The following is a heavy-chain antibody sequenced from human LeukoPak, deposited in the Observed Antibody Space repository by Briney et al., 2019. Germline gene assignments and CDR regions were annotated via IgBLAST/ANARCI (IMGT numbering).Heavy chain of an antibody. CDR1: GYTFTSYG. D-gene: IGHD3-3*01. CDR3: ARYYDFWSGYYHVMDV. Sequence: ASVKVSYKASGYTFTSYGISWVRQAPGQGLEWMGWISAYNGNTNYAQKLQGRVTMTTDTSTSTAYMELRSLRSDDTAVYYCARYYDFWSGYYHVMDVWGQGTTVTVSS. CDR2: ISAYNGNT. J-gene: IGHJ6*02. V-gene: IGHV1-18*01.